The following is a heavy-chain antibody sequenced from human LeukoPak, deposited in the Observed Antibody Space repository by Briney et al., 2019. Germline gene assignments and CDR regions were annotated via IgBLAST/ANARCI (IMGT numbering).Heavy chain of an antibody. CDR3: ARTTRTRYYYYMDV. D-gene: IGHD2-2*01. Sequence: ASVTVSCKASGYTFTSYDINWVRQATGQGLEWMGWINPNSGNTGYAQKFQGRVTMTRNTSISTAYMELSSLRSEDTAVYYCARTTRTRYYYYMDVWGEGTTVTVSS. CDR2: INPNSGNT. V-gene: IGHV1-8*01. CDR1: GYTFTSYD. J-gene: IGHJ6*03.